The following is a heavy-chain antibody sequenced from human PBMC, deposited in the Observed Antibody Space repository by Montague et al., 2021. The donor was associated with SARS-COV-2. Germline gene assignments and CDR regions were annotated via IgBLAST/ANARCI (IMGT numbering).Heavy chain of an antibody. V-gene: IGHV4-39*01. J-gene: IGHJ5*02. D-gene: IGHD4-17*01. CDR2: IYNSGTT. Sequence: SGTLSLTCTVSGDSTSCPNCYWGWIRQAPGKGLDWIGTIYNSGTTXYNPSLESRLTMSIDTSKNQFSLKLTAVTAADTAVYYCARHRNYGDHSLDNWFHPWGQGTLVTVSS. CDR1: GDSTSCPNCY. CDR3: ARHRNYGDHSLDNWFHP.